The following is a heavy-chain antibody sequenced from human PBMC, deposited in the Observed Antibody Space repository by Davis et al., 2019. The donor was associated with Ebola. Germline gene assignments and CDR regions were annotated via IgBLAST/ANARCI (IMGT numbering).Heavy chain of an antibody. CDR2: FYSGGRT. CDR1: GFTVSSNY. Sequence: PGGSLRLSCAGSGFTVSSNYMSWVRQAPGKGLEWVSVFYSGGRTYYADSVKGRFTISRDNSKNTLYLQMNSLRVEDTAVYFCAKDSASGWTHNWFDPWGQGTLVTVSS. V-gene: IGHV3-66*01. CDR3: AKDSASGWTHNWFDP. D-gene: IGHD6-19*01. J-gene: IGHJ5*02.